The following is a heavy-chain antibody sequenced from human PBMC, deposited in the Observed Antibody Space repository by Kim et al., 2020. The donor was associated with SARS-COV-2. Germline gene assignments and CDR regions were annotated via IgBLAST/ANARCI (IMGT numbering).Heavy chain of an antibody. D-gene: IGHD6-13*01. V-gene: IGHV3-23*01. Sequence: GGSLRLSCAASGFTFSNYAMTWVRQAPGKGLEWVSSISTSGDNTFYADSVKGRFTISRDSSKKTMYLQMNSLRAEDTAVYYCAKRLDSSSSSRGSFDYWGQGTLVSVSS. CDR1: GFTFSNYA. CDR2: ISTSGDNT. J-gene: IGHJ4*02. CDR3: AKRLDSSSSSRGSFDY.